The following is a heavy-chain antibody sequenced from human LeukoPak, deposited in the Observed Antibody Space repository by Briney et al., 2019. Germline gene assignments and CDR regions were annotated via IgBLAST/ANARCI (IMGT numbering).Heavy chain of an antibody. CDR3: ARGDLRGDY. D-gene: IGHD3-10*01. V-gene: IGHV4-34*01. Sequence: SETLSLPCAVYGGPFSDYYWSWIRQPPGKGLEWIGEINHSGSTNYSPCLKSRVTISVHTSKNQFSLKLTSVTAADTAVYYCARGDLRGDYWGQGVLVTVSS. J-gene: IGHJ4*02. CDR2: INHSGST. CDR1: GGPFSDYY.